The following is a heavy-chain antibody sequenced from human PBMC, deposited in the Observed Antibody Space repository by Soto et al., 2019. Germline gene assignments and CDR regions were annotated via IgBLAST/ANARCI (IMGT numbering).Heavy chain of an antibody. J-gene: IGHJ6*02. D-gene: IGHD5-12*01. Sequence: QVQLVESGGGVVQPGRSLRLSCAASGFTFSSYAMHWVRQAPGKGLEGVAVISYDGSNKYYADSVKGRFTISRDNSKNTLYLQMNSLRAEDTAVYYCAREYSGYDGGDYYYYGMDVWGQGTTVTVSS. CDR3: AREYSGYDGGDYYYYGMDV. CDR2: ISYDGSNK. V-gene: IGHV3-30-3*01. CDR1: GFTFSSYA.